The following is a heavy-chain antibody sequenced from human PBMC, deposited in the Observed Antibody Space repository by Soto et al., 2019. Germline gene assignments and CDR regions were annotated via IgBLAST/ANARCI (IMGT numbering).Heavy chain of an antibody. CDR1: GYTFTSYV. CDR3: ARVVATVARPYGMDV. V-gene: IGHV1-18*01. Sequence: QVQLVQSGAEVKKPGASVKVSCRASGYTFTSYVISWVRQAPAQGLEWMGWISAYNGNTNFAQKLQGRVTMTTDTSTSTAYMELRSLRSDDTAVYYCARVVATVARPYGMDVWGQGTTVTVSS. J-gene: IGHJ6*02. D-gene: IGHD6-19*01. CDR2: ISAYNGNT.